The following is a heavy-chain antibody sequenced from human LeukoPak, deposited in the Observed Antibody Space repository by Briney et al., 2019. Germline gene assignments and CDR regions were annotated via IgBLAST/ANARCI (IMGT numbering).Heavy chain of an antibody. CDR1: GFTFTSYA. J-gene: IGHJ4*02. CDR2: ISYDGTNK. CDR3: ARDAGQMVREYYFDY. V-gene: IGHV3-30-3*01. Sequence: GGSLRLSCAASGFTFTSYAMHWVRQAPGKGLEWVAVISYDGTNKYYADSVKGRFTISRDNSKNTLYLQMNSLRAEDTAVYYCARDAGQMVREYYFDYWGRGTLVTVSS. D-gene: IGHD3-10*01.